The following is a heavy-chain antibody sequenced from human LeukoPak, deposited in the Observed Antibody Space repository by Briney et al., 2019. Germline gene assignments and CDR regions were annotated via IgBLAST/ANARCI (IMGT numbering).Heavy chain of an antibody. D-gene: IGHD3-3*01. J-gene: IGHJ4*02. Sequence: SVKVSCKASGGTFSSYAISWVRQAPGQGLEWMGGIIPIFGTANYAQKFQGRVTMTEDTSTDTAYMELSSLRSEDTAVYYCATDSGYDFWSGTSYWGQGTLVTVSS. CDR3: ATDSGYDFWSGTSY. CDR2: IIPIFGTA. V-gene: IGHV1-69*06. CDR1: GGTFSSYA.